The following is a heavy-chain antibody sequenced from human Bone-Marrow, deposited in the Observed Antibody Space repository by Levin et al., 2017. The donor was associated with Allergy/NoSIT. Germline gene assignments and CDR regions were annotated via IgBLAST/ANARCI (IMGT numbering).Heavy chain of an antibody. V-gene: IGHV5-10-1*01. CDR3: ARHRSSSWYDF. Sequence: PGGSLRLSCEGSGYGFSSYWISWVRQMPGKGLEWMGRIDPSDSQISYSPSFQGHVTISTDKSFSTAYLQWSSLKASDTAIYYCARHRSSSWYDFWGQGTLVTVSS. CDR1: GYGFSSYW. CDR2: IDPSDSQI. J-gene: IGHJ5*01. D-gene: IGHD6-13*01.